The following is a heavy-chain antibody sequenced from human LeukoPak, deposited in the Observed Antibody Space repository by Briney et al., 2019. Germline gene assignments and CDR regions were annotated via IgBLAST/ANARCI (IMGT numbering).Heavy chain of an antibody. CDR1: GFTFSSYG. CDR2: IWYDGSNK. Sequence: PGGSLRLSCAASGFTFSSYGMHWVRQAPGKGLEWVAVIWYDGSNKYYADSVKGRFTISRDNSKNTPYLQMNSLRAEDTAVYYCARDREDNYFDYWGQGTLVTVSS. CDR3: ARDREDNYFDY. D-gene: IGHD2-15*01. V-gene: IGHV3-33*01. J-gene: IGHJ4*02.